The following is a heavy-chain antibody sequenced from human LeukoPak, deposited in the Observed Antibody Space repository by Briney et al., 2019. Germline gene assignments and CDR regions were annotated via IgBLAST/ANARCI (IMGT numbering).Heavy chain of an antibody. CDR3: ARVTMTVFGVVPRVFDS. Sequence: SETLSLTCTVSNVSIRSEDHYWSWIRQPPGQGLEWIAYMYYTGSAYYNPSLKSRVTMSTDTSTNQFSLRLNFVSPADTAVYYCARVTMTVFGVVPRVFDSWGQGTLVTVSS. CDR2: MYYTGSA. D-gene: IGHD3-3*01. CDR1: NVSIRSEDHY. J-gene: IGHJ4*02. V-gene: IGHV4-30-4*08.